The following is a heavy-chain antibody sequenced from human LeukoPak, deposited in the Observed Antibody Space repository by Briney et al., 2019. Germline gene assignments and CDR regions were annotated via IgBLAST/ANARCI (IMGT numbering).Heavy chain of an antibody. CDR3: AKDHVVRGVIPYGNWFDP. CDR1: GFTFSSYG. Sequence: GGSLRLSCAASGFTFSSYGMHWVRQAPGKGLEWVAVISYDGSNKYYADSVKGRFTISRDNSKITLYLQMNSLRAEDTAVYYCAKDHVVRGVIPYGNWFDPWGQGTLVTVSS. CDR2: ISYDGSNK. V-gene: IGHV3-30*18. J-gene: IGHJ5*02. D-gene: IGHD3-10*01.